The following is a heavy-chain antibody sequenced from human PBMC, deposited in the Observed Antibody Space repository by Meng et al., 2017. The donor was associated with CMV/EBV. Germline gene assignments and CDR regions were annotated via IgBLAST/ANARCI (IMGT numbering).Heavy chain of an antibody. CDR3: ARGAMVELLPPHPYFDY. CDR2: IYPGDSDT. J-gene: IGHJ4*02. D-gene: IGHD1-26*01. V-gene: IGHV5-51*01. CDR1: GYSFTSYW. Sequence: KVSCKGSGYSFTSYWIGWVRQMPGKGLEWMGIIYPGDSDTRYSPSFQGQVTISADKSISTAYLQWSSLKASDTAMYYCARGAMVELLPPHPYFDYWGPGTLVTVSS.